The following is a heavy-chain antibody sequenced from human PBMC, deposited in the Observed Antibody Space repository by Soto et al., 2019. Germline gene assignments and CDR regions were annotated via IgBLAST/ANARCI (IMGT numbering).Heavy chain of an antibody. V-gene: IGHV5-51*01. CDR3: ASRSWPDYYYYGMDV. Sequence: GESLKISCKGSGYSFTSYWIGWVRQMPGKGLEWMGIIYPGDSDTRYSPSFQGQVTISADKYISTAYLQWSSLKASDNAMYYCASRSWPDYYYYGMDVWGQGTTVTVSS. J-gene: IGHJ6*02. D-gene: IGHD2-15*01. CDR1: GYSFTSYW. CDR2: IYPGDSDT.